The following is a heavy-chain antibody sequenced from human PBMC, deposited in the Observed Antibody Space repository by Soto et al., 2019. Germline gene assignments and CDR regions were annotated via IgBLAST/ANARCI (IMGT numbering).Heavy chain of an antibody. V-gene: IGHV1-69*01. CDR3: ARDDTTHCGDDCYRYFYYGMDV. CDR2: ILPTLATT. Sequence: QVQLVQSGTEVKTPGSSVKVSCKASGGSFSKFAINWVRQAPRQGLEWMGGILPTLATTDYAHKFQGRVTNTADEATRPAYMALRGLRCEDTAVYYCARDDTTHCGDDCYRYFYYGMDVWSQGTKVTVSS. D-gene: IGHD2-21*02. CDR1: GGSFSKFA. J-gene: IGHJ6*02.